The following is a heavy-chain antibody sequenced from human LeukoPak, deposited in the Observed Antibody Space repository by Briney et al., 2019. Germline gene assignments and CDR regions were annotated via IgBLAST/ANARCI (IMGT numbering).Heavy chain of an antibody. V-gene: IGHV3-48*03. CDR1: GFTFSSYE. CDR3: AKGRTSYGDYVDY. D-gene: IGHD4-17*01. Sequence: PGGSLRLSCAASGFTFSSYEMNWVRQAPGKGLEWVSYISSSGSTIYYADSVKGRFTISRDNSKNTLYLQMNSLRAEDTAVYYCAKGRTSYGDYVDYWGQGTLVTVSS. J-gene: IGHJ4*02. CDR2: ISSSGSTI.